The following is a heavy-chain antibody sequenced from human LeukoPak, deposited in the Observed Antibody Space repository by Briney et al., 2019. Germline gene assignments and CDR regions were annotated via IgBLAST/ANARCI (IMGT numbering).Heavy chain of an antibody. CDR2: ISPGDSDA. V-gene: IGHV5-51*01. J-gene: IGHJ4*02. CDR1: GYSFTSYW. CDR3: ARRYCSSTSCNPYFFDY. D-gene: IGHD2-2*01. Sequence: GESLKISCKGSGYSFTSYWIGWVRQMPGKGLEWMGIISPGDSDARYSPSFQGQVTISADKSISTAYLRWSSLKASDTAMYYCARRYCSSTSCNPYFFDYWGQGTLVTVSS.